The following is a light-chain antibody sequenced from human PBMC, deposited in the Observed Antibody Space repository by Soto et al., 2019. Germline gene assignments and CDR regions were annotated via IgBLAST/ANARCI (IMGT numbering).Light chain of an antibody. Sequence: IVMTQSPATLSVSAGERVTLSCRASQSVSSKLTWYQQKPGQAPRLLIYGASSRATGIPDRFSGSGSGTDFTLTISRLEPEDFAVYYCQQYGSSPRTFGQGTKVDIK. J-gene: IGKJ1*01. CDR3: QQYGSSPRT. CDR1: QSVSSK. CDR2: GAS. V-gene: IGKV3-20*01.